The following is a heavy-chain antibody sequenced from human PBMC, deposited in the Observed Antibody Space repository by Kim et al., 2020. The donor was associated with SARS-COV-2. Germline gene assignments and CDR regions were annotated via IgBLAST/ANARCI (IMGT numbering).Heavy chain of an antibody. J-gene: IGHJ4*02. CDR3: SCAGHTGFSS. Sequence: SETLSLTCTVSGGSLSSCYWSWSRHRPAKGLGLVWFIYDCGSGNSNPSLKRQVTISVYTSKNKISLKLSPVTAADTDADDCSCAGHTGFSSGGQVALVTV. D-gene: IGHD6-25*01. CDR2: IYDCGSG. CDR1: GGSLSSCY. V-gene: IGHV4-59*01.